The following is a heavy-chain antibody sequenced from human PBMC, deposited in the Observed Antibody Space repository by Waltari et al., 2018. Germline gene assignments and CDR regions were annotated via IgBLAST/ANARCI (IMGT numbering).Heavy chain of an antibody. Sequence: QVQLQQWGAGLLKPSETLSLTCAVYGGSFSGYYWSWIRQPPGKGLEWIGEINHSGSTNYNPSLKSRVTISVDTSKNQFSLKLSSVTAADTAVYYCARGGSSESYSGDYFDYWGQGTLVTVSS. V-gene: IGHV4-34*01. CDR3: ARGGSSESYSGDYFDY. J-gene: IGHJ4*02. CDR1: GGSFSGYY. CDR2: INHSGST. D-gene: IGHD1-26*01.